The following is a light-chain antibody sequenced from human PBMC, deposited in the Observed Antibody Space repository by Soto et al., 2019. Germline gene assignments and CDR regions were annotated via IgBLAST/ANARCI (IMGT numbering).Light chain of an antibody. CDR3: HQASSFPLS. Sequence: DNQMTQSPSSVSASVGDTVTISCRASQVISSWLAWYQQKPGKAPNLLIYKASTLQTGVPSRFSGSGSGTDFTLTITNLQPEDFATYYCHQASSFPLSFGGGTKVDIK. V-gene: IGKV1-12*01. J-gene: IGKJ4*01. CDR1: QVISSW. CDR2: KAS.